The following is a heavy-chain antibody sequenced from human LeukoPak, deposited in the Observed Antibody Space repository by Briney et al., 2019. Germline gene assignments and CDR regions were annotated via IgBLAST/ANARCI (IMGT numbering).Heavy chain of an antibody. V-gene: IGHV3-15*01. D-gene: IGHD2-21*02. Sequence: GGVLIPSCAASGFTFSYAWMRWVRAAPGKGLGWVGHNKSKPDGGTTDYAAPVKGRFTISRDDSKNTLYLQMNTLKTEDTAVYYCSTEGLAYCDGDCYSWGQGTLVTVSS. CDR1: GFTFSYAW. J-gene: IGHJ5*02. CDR2: NKSKPDGGTT. CDR3: STEGLAYCDGDCYS.